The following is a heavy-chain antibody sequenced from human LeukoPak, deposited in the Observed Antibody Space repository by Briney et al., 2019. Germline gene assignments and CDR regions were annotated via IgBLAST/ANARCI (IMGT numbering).Heavy chain of an antibody. CDR1: GYTFTSYG. V-gene: IGHV1-18*01. J-gene: IGHJ3*02. CDR2: ISAYNGNT. CDR3: AIDGYNLNDAFDI. D-gene: IGHD5-12*01. Sequence: GASVKLSCKASGYTFTSYGISWVRQAPGQGLEWMGWISAYNGNTNYAQKLQGRVTMTTDTSTSAAYMELRSLRSDDTAVYYCAIDGYNLNDAFDIWGQGTMVTVSS.